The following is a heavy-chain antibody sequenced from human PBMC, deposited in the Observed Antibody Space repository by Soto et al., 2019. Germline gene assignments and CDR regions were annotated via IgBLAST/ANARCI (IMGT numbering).Heavy chain of an antibody. Sequence: GGSLRLSCAASGFTFSNAWMSWVRQAPGKGLEWVGRIKSKTDGGTTDYAAPVKGRFTISRDDSKNTLYLQMNSLKTEDTAVYYCTTDRKGSSSSPFDYWGQGTLVTVSS. CDR3: TTDRKGSSSSPFDY. CDR1: GFTFSNAW. J-gene: IGHJ4*02. V-gene: IGHV3-15*01. CDR2: IKSKTDGGTT. D-gene: IGHD6-6*01.